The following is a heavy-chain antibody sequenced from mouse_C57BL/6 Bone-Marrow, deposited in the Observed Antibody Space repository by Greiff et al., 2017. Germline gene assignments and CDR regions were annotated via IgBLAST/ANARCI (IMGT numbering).Heavy chain of an antibody. J-gene: IGHJ2*01. D-gene: IGHD2-3*01. V-gene: IGHV1-52*01. CDR1: GYTFTSYW. CDR2: IDPSDSET. CDR3: ARGWLLRGY. Sequence: QVQLQQPGAELVRPGSSVKLSCKASGYTFTSYWMHWVKQRPIQGLEWIGNIDPSDSETNYNQKFKDKATLNVYKSSITAYMQLSSLTSEDSAVYYCARGWLLRGYWGQGTTLTVSS.